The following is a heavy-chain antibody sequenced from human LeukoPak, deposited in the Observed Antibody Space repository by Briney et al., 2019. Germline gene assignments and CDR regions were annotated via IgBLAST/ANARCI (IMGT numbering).Heavy chain of an antibody. Sequence: PSETLSLTCTVSGGSISSGDYYWSWIRQPPGKGLEWIGYIYCSGSTYYNPSLKSRVTMSVDTSKNQFSLKLSSVTAADTAVYYCARDLGYSIDYWGQGTLVTVSS. CDR2: IYCSGST. J-gene: IGHJ4*02. V-gene: IGHV4-30-4*08. D-gene: IGHD3-22*01. CDR1: GGSISSGDYY. CDR3: ARDLGYSIDY.